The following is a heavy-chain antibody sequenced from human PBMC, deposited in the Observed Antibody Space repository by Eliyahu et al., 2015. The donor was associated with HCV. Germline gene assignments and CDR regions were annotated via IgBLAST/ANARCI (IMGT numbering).Heavy chain of an antibody. CDR1: XFTFNXYS. D-gene: IGHD3-22*01. V-gene: IGHV3-48*02. CDR2: ISSTSATI. J-gene: IGHJ4*02. Sequence: EVQLVESXGGLVQRGGSLRLSCXASXFTFNXYSMKWVRQAPGKGLEXVSYISSTSATIYYADSVKGRFTVSRDNAKNSLFLRMNSLRDEDTAVYYCASAYYSDSSGYPLSNYWGQGTLVTVSS. CDR3: ASAYYSDSSGYPLSNY.